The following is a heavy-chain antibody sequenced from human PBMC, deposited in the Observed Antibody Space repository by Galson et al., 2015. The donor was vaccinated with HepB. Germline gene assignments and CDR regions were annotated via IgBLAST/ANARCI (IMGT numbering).Heavy chain of an antibody. CDR2: ISWNSGAI. D-gene: IGHD4-23*01. CDR3: AKDSAAIWGDCGDNLFDY. Sequence: SLRLSCAVSGFTFDDYAMHWVRQVPGKGLEWVAGISWNSGAIDYVDSVKGRFTISRDNAKNSLYLQMNSLRADDTALYFCAKDSAAIWGDCGDNLFDYWGQGTLITVS. J-gene: IGHJ4*02. V-gene: IGHV3-9*01. CDR1: GFTFDDYA.